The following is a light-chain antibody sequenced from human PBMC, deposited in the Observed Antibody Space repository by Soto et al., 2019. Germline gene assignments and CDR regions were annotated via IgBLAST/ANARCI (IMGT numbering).Light chain of an antibody. V-gene: IGLV2-14*01. CDR2: EVN. Sequence: QSALTQPRSVSGSPGQSVTISCTGTSSDVGGYNHVSWYQQHPGKAPKLMIYEVNNRPSGVSNRFSGSKSGNTASLTISGLQAEDEADYYCSSYTSSSTLYVFGTGTKLTVL. J-gene: IGLJ1*01. CDR1: SSDVGGYNH. CDR3: SSYTSSSTLYV.